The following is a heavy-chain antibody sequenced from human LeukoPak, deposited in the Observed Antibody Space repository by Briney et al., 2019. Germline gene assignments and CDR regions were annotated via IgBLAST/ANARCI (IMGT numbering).Heavy chain of an antibody. CDR3: ARQGYTASSYCLNF. J-gene: IGHJ4*02. Sequence: SETLSLTCDVSGDIIRSYWWGWVRQPAGKGLEWIGRIYATGSTKFNPSLKSRLSMSMDTSTNQLSLKLSLKLASVTAADTAVYFCARQGYTASSYCLNFWSQGTLVTVSP. D-gene: IGHD5-12*01. CDR1: GDIIRSYW. V-gene: IGHV4-4*07. CDR2: IYATGST.